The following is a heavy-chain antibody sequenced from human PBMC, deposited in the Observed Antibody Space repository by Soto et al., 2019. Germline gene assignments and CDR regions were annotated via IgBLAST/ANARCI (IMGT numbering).Heavy chain of an antibody. CDR3: GKDPNGDYIGAFDI. D-gene: IGHD4-17*01. CDR1: GFTFSSYA. V-gene: IGHV3-23*01. Sequence: GGSLRLSCAASGFTFSSYAMSWVRQAPGKGLEWVSGIGSGGGTTHLADSAKGRFTISRDNSKNTLYLQMNSLRAEDTAVYYCGKDPNGDYIGAFDIWGQGTMVTVSS. CDR2: IGSGGGTT. J-gene: IGHJ3*02.